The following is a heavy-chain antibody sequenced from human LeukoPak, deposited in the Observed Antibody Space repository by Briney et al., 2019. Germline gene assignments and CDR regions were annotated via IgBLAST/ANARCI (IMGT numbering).Heavy chain of an antibody. CDR3: ARDPGDNGDYVKSHAFDI. CDR1: GGSIRSAGYY. J-gene: IGHJ3*02. CDR2: MYYSGST. Sequence: PSQTLSLTCTVSGGSIRSAGYYWSWIRQHPGKGLEWIGYMYYSGSTYYNPSLKSRLTISVDTSKNHFSLKLSSVTAADTAVYYCARDPGDNGDYVKSHAFDIWGQGTMVTVSS. V-gene: IGHV4-31*03. D-gene: IGHD4-17*01.